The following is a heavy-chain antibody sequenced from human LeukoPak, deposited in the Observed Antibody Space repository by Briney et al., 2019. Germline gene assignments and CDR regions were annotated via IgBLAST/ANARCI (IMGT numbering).Heavy chain of an antibody. CDR2: ISSGTSTI. CDR1: GFTFSSYS. CDR3: ARVKYYDSSGCDD. V-gene: IGHV3-48*04. Sequence: GGSLRLSCAASGFTFSSYSMNWVRQAPGKGLEWVSYISSGTSTIYYADSVKGRFTISRDNAKNSLYLQMNSLRAEDTAVYYCARVKYYDSSGCDDWGQGTLVTVSS. J-gene: IGHJ4*02. D-gene: IGHD3-22*01.